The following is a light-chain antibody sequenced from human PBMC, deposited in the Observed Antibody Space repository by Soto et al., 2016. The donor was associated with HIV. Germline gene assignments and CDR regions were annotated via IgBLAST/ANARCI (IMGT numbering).Light chain of an antibody. Sequence: SYVLTQPPSVSVAPGKTASLSCGGNNIGDNNIHWYQQKPGQAPVLVVYDDYVRPSGIPERFSASKSGNTATLTISRVEAGDEADYHCQVWHSSTDHRVFGGGTKLTVL. CDR1: NIGDNN. CDR2: DDY. J-gene: IGLJ3*02. V-gene: IGLV3-21*03. CDR3: QVWHSSTDHRV.